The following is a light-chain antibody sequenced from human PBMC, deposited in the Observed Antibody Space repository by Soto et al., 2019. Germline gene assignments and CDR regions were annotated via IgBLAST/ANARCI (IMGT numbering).Light chain of an antibody. CDR2: GAS. J-gene: IGKJ4*01. Sequence: EIVLTQSPATLSLSPGEGATLSCRASQSVSSSNLAWYQQKRGQSPRLLIYGASSRATGIPDRFSGSGSGPDFTLTISRLEPEDFAVYYCQQFSSYPLTFGGGTKVDIK. V-gene: IGKV3-20*01. CDR1: QSVSSSN. CDR3: QQFSSYPLT.